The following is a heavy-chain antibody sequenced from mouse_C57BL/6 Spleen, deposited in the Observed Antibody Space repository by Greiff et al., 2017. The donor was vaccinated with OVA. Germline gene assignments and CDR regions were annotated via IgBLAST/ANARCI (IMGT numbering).Heavy chain of an antibody. CDR3: ARFGDYWYFDV. CDR1: GYTFTSYD. CDR2: IYPSDGST. J-gene: IGHJ1*03. Sequence: QVQLQQSGPELVKPGASVKLSCKASGYTFTSYDIDWVKQRPGQGLEWIGWIYPSDGSTKYNEKFKGKATLTVDTSSSTTYIELHSLTSEDSAVYFCARFGDYWYFDVWGTGTTVTVSS. V-gene: IGHV1-85*01.